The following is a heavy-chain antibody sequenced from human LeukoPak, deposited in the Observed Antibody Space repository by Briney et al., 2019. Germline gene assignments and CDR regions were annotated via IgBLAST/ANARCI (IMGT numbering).Heavy chain of an antibody. V-gene: IGHV3-33*01. Sequence: GALRLSCAASGFILNDYGMHWVRQAPGKGLEWVADIWFDKNQHFADSVKGRFAISRDNSKNTVYLQINSLRAEDTAVYYCARDSLRITIFGVVKYGMDVWGQGTTVTVSS. J-gene: IGHJ6*02. CDR3: ARDSLRITIFGVVKYGMDV. CDR2: IWFDKNQ. CDR1: GFILNDYG. D-gene: IGHD3-3*01.